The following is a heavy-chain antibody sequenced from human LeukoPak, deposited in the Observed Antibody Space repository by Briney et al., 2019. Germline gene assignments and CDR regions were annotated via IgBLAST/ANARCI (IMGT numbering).Heavy chain of an antibody. Sequence: PSETLSLTCAVYGGSFSGYYWSWIRQPPGKGLEWIGEINHSGSTNYNPSLKGRVTMSVDTSKNQFSLKLSSVTAADTAVYYCARDPEWDAFDIWGQGTMVTVSS. CDR3: ARDPEWDAFDI. D-gene: IGHD2-8*01. CDR1: GGSFSGYY. CDR2: INHSGST. V-gene: IGHV4-34*01. J-gene: IGHJ3*02.